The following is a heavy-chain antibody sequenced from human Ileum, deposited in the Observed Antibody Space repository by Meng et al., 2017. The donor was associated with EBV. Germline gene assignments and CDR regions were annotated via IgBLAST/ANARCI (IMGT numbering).Heavy chain of an antibody. CDR2: INHSGST. D-gene: IGHD3-10*01. J-gene: IGHJ4*02. CDR3: ARGNKVSDRGFDY. V-gene: IGHV4-34*01. Sequence: QGQQQQWGAGLLKPSETLSLTCAVYGGSFSGYYWSWIRQPPGKGLEWIGEINHSGSTNYNPSLKSRVTISVGTSKNQFSLKLSSVTAADTAVYYCARGNKVSDRGFDYWGQGTLVTVSS. CDR1: GGSFSGYY.